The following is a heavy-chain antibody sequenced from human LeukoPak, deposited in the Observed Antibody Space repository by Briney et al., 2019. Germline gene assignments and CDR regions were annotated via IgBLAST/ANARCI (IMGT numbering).Heavy chain of an antibody. Sequence: GGSLRLSCAASGFTFSNYYMSWIRQAPGKGLEWVSYISSSGSTIYYADSVKGRFTISRDNAKNSLYLQMNSLRAEDTAVYYCARDPTSYDSSGRYGMDVWGQGTTVTVSS. CDR2: ISSSGSTI. CDR1: GFTFSNYY. D-gene: IGHD3-22*01. J-gene: IGHJ6*02. CDR3: ARDPTSYDSSGRYGMDV. V-gene: IGHV3-11*01.